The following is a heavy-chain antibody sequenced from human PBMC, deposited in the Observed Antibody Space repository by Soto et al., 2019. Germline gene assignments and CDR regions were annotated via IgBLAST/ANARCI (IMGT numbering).Heavy chain of an antibody. J-gene: IGHJ6*02. D-gene: IGHD2-2*02. CDR3: ARGGRDIVVVPAAIRPHYYGMDV. V-gene: IGHV1-3*01. CDR1: GYTFTSYA. CDR2: INAGNGNT. Sequence: ASVKVSCKASGYTFTSYAMHWVRQAPGQRLEWMGRINAGNGNTKYSQKFQGRVTITRDTSASTAYMELSSLRSEDTAVYYCARGGRDIVVVPAAIRPHYYGMDVWGQGTTVTVSS.